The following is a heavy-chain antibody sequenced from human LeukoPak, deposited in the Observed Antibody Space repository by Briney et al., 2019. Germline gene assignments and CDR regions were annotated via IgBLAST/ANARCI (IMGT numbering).Heavy chain of an antibody. J-gene: IGHJ6*03. V-gene: IGHV3-23*01. CDR1: GFTFSSYA. Sequence: GGSLRLSCAASGFTFSSYAMSWVRQAPGKGLEWVSAISGSGGSTYYADSVKGRFTISRDNSKNTLYLQMNSLRAEDTAVYYCAKVSQQLSRYYYYYMDVWGKGTTVTVSS. D-gene: IGHD6-13*01. CDR2: ISGSGGST. CDR3: AKVSQQLSRYYYYYMDV.